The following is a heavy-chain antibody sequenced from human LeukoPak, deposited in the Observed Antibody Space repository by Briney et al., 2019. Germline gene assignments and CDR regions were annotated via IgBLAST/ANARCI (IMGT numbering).Heavy chain of an antibody. Sequence: GESLKISCKGSGYSFTTYWIAWVRQTPGKGLEWMGIIYPGDCDTRYSPSFQGLVTISADRSISTAYLQWSSLKASDTAMYYCARTTYYPYYLDFWGQGTLVTVSS. D-gene: IGHD2-21*01. V-gene: IGHV5-51*01. CDR1: GYSFTTYW. CDR2: IYPGDCDT. J-gene: IGHJ4*02. CDR3: ARTTYYPYYLDF.